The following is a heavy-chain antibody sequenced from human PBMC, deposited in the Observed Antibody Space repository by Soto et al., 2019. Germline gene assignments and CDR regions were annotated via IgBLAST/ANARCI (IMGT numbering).Heavy chain of an antibody. CDR1: GGSISSYY. V-gene: IGHV4-59*08. CDR3: ARHRPVAYYDILTGYYLSWFDY. D-gene: IGHD3-9*01. Sequence: ETLSLTCTVSGGSISSYYWSWIRQPPGQGLGGVGYIYYSGITNYNPSLKSRVTISVDTSKTQFSLKLSSVTAADTAVYYCARHRPVAYYDILTGYYLSWFDYWGQGTLVTVSS. J-gene: IGHJ4*02. CDR2: IYYSGIT.